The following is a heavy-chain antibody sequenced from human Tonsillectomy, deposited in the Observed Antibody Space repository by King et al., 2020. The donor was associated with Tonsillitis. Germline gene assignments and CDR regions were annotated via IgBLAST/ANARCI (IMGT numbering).Heavy chain of an antibody. CDR3: AKGLPSGSGSVFDY. CDR1: GFTFSSYA. CDR2: ISDSRGTT. V-gene: IGHV3-23*04. Sequence: VQLVESGGGLVQPGGSLRLSCAASGFTFSSYAMSWVRQAPGQGLEWVSAISDSRGTTYYADSVKGRFTISRDNSKSTLYLQMNSLRAEDTAVYYCAKGLPSGSGSVFDYWGQGPLVTVSS. J-gene: IGHJ4*02. D-gene: IGHD1-26*01.